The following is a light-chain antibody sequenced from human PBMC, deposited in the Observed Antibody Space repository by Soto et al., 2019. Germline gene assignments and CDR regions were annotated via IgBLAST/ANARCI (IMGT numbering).Light chain of an antibody. J-gene: IGKJ2*01. CDR3: QQYNNWPPYT. V-gene: IGKV3-15*01. Sequence: EIVMTQSPATLSVSPGERATLSCRASQSVSSNLAWYQQKAGQAPRLLIYGASTRATGIPARFSGSGSGTEFTLTNSSLQSEDCAVYYCQQYNNWPPYTFGQGTKLEIK. CDR1: QSVSSN. CDR2: GAS.